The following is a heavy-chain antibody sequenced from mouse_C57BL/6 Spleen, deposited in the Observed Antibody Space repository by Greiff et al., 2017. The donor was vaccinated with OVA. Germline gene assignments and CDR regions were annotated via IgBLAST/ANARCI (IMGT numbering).Heavy chain of an antibody. CDR3: AREVPGGYFDY. CDR1: GFTFSDYY. Sequence: EVKLMESEGGLVQPGSSMKLSCTASGFTFSDYYMAWVRQVPEKGLEWVANINYDGSSTYYLDSLKSRFIISRDNAKNILYLQMSSLKSEDTATYYCAREVPGGYFDYWGQGTTLTVSS. V-gene: IGHV5-16*01. CDR2: INYDGSST. J-gene: IGHJ2*01.